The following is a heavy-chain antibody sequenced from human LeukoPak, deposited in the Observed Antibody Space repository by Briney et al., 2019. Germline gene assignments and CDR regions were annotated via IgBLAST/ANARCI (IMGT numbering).Heavy chain of an antibody. CDR3: ARLIRGIGNYYGMDV. J-gene: IGHJ6*02. D-gene: IGHD1-26*01. CDR1: GGSIRSSNYY. CDR2: IYYSGST. Sequence: SETLSLTCTVSGGSIRSSNYYWGWIRQPPGKGLEWIASIYYSGSTYYNPSLKSRVTISVDTSKNQFSLKLSSVTAADTAVYYCARLIRGIGNYYGMDVWGQGTTVTVSS. V-gene: IGHV4-39*01.